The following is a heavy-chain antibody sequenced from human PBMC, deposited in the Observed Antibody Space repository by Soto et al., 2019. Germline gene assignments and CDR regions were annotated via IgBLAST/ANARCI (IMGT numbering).Heavy chain of an antibody. J-gene: IGHJ6*02. Sequence: GGSLRLSCAASGFTFSSYAMTWVRQAPGKGLEWVSAISGSGGTTYHADSVKGRFTISRDNSKNTLYLQMNSLRAEDAAVYYCAKPPYSSSSYYYYGMDIWGQGTTVTVSS. V-gene: IGHV3-23*01. CDR2: ISGSGGTT. CDR3: AKPPYSSSSYYYYGMDI. D-gene: IGHD6-6*01. CDR1: GFTFSSYA.